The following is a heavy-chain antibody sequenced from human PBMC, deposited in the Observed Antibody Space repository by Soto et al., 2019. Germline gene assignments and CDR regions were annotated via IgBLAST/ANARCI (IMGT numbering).Heavy chain of an antibody. Sequence: EVQLLESGGGLVQPGGSLRLSCAASGFTFSSYAMSWVRQAPGKGLEWVSAISRSGGSTYYADSVKGRFTITRDKSKNTLYLQINSLRAEDTAVYYYAKAITMRVVVEGLEYWGQGTLVTVST. CDR2: ISRSGGST. CDR3: AKAITMRVVVEGLEY. CDR1: GFTFSSYA. D-gene: IGHD3-22*01. V-gene: IGHV3-23*01. J-gene: IGHJ4*02.